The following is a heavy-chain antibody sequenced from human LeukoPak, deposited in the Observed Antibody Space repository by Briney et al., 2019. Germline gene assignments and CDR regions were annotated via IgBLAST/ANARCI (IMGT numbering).Heavy chain of an antibody. CDR2: IYHSGST. CDR3: ARVDDYGDYGRFDP. D-gene: IGHD4-17*01. J-gene: IGHJ5*02. V-gene: IGHV4-39*07. CDR1: GGSISSSSYY. Sequence: SETLSLTCTVSGGSISSSSYYWGWIRQPPGKGLEWIGSIYHSGSTYYNPSLKSRVTISVDRSKNQFSLKLSSVTAADTAVYYCARVDDYGDYGRFDPWGQGTLVTVSS.